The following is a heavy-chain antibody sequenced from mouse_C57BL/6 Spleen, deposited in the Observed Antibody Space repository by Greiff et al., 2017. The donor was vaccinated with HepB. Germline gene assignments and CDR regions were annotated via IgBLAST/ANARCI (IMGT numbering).Heavy chain of an antibody. CDR3: ARGGNGYYDFNWENY. J-gene: IGHJ2*01. Sequence: QVQLQQPGAELVRPGSSVKLSCKASGYTFTSYWMDWVKQRPGQGLEWIGNIYPSDSETHYNQKFKDKATLTVDKSSSTAYMQLSSLTSEDSAVYYCARGGNGYYDFNWENYWGQGTTLTVSS. V-gene: IGHV1-61*01. CDR1: GYTFTSYW. D-gene: IGHD2-3*01. CDR2: IYPSDSET.